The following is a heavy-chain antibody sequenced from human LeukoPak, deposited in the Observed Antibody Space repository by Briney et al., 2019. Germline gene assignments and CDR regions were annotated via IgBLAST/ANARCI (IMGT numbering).Heavy chain of an antibody. CDR1: GGSITSYY. D-gene: IGHD3-22*01. J-gene: IGHJ4*02. CDR3: ARDAYYYDSSASRLFDY. Sequence: PSETLSLTCTFSGGSITSYYWSWIRRPPGKGLEWIGYIYYTGSTNYNPSLKSRVTISVDTSKNQFSLKLSSVTAADTAVYYCARDAYYYDSSASRLFDYWGQGTLVTVSS. V-gene: IGHV4-59*01. CDR2: IYYTGST.